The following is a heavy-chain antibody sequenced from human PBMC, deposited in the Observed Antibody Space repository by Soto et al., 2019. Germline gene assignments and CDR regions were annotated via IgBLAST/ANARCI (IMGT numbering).Heavy chain of an antibody. Sequence: ASVTLSVTCPFAGGYRSSGGYYWSWIRRHPGKGLEWIGYIYYSGSTYYNPSLKSRVTISVDTSKNQFSLKLSSVTAADTAVYYCARGIVLMVYGRNYGMDVWGQGTTFTLSS. V-gene: IGHV4-31*03. CDR2: IYYSGST. D-gene: IGHD2-8*01. CDR1: GGYRSSGGYY. CDR3: ARGIVLMVYGRNYGMDV. J-gene: IGHJ6*02.